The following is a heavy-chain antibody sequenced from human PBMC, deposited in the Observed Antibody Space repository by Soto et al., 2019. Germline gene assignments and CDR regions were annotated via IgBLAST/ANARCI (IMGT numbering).Heavy chain of an antibody. V-gene: IGHV1-18*01. J-gene: IGHJ4*02. CDR3: ARGRAATLAAAGHDY. D-gene: IGHD6-13*01. CDR1: GYTFTNYG. Sequence: QVQLVQSGGEEKKPGASVKVSCKAFGYTFTNYGISWVRQALGQGLEWMGWISPNNGNTKYAQKIQGRVTMTTDTSTSTAYMDLRSLISDDTAVYYCARGRAATLAAAGHDYWGQGTLVTVSS. CDR2: ISPNNGNT.